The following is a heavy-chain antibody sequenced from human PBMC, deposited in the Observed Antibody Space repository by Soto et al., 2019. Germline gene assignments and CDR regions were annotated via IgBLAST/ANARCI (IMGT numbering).Heavy chain of an antibody. CDR2: MYNTGST. J-gene: IGHJ6*02. Sequence: SETLSLTCTVSGGTISRYYWSWIRQPPGKGLEWIGYMYNTGSTVYNPSFKSRVTISVDTSKNQFSLKLNSVTAADTAVYYCARDLWGYCGTDCYPLDVWGQGTSVTVSS. CDR3: ARDLWGYCGTDCYPLDV. V-gene: IGHV4-59*01. D-gene: IGHD2-21*02. CDR1: GGTISRYY.